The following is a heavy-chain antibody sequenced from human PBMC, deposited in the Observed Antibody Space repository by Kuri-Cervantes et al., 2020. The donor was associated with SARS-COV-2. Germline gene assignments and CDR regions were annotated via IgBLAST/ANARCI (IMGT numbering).Heavy chain of an antibody. D-gene: IGHD2-15*01. CDR1: GFTFSSYA. CDR3: AKWGGYCSGGSCSLPFQH. CDR2: ISGSGGST. Sequence: GGALRLSCAASGFTFSSYAMSWVRQAPGKGLEWDSAISGSGGSTYYADSVKGRFTISRDNSKNTLYLQMNSLRAEDTAVYYCAKWGGYCSGGSCSLPFQHWGQGTLVTVSS. J-gene: IGHJ1*01. V-gene: IGHV3-23*01.